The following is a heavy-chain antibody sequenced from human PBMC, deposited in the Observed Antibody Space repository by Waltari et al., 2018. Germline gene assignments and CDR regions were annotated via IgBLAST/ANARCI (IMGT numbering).Heavy chain of an antibody. CDR2: IDTAGST. CDR1: GGSISSYY. CDR3: ARGWSRSWYFDY. J-gene: IGHJ4*02. V-gene: IGHV4-4*07. D-gene: IGHD6-13*01. Sequence: QVQLQESGPGLVKPSETLSLTCTVSGGSISSYYWSWIRRPAVKGLDWIRRIDTAGSTNYNPSLKRRVTMSVDTSKNQFSLKLSSVTAAYTAVYYCARGWSRSWYFDYWGQGTLVTVSS.